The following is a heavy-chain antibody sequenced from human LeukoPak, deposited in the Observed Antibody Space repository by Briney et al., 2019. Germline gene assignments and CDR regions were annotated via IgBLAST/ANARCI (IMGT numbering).Heavy chain of an antibody. D-gene: IGHD1-26*01. CDR1: GFTFSSYV. J-gene: IGHJ4*02. CDR3: ASRGGSYQFDY. CDR2: ISTGGSTI. V-gene: IGHV3-48*03. Sequence: GGSLRLSCAASGFTFSSYVMNWVRQAPGKGLEWVSYISTGGSTIYYADSVKGRFTISRDNAKNSLYLQMNSLRAEDTAVYYCASRGGSYQFDYWGQGTLVTVSS.